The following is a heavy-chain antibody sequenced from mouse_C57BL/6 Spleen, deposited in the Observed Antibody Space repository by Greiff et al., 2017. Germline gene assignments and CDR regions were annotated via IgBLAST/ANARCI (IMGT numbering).Heavy chain of an antibody. CDR2: INPNTGGT. Sequence: VHVQQSGPELVKPGASVTIPCKASGYTFTDYNMDWVKQSHGKSLEWIGAINPNTGGTIYNQKFKGKATLTVDKSSSTAYMELRSLTSEDSAVYYGARRGPGYYGTSYWYFDVWGTGTTVTVSS. CDR3: ARRGPGYYGTSYWYFDV. V-gene: IGHV1-18*01. J-gene: IGHJ1*03. CDR1: GYTFTDYN. D-gene: IGHD1-1*01.